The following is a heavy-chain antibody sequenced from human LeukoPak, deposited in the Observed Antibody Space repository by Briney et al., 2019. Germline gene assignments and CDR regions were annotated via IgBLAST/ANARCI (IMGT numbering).Heavy chain of an antibody. J-gene: IGHJ4*02. CDR1: GFTFDDYA. Sequence: GGSLRLSCAASGFTFDDYAMHWVRQAPGKGLEWVSGISWSSGSIAYADSVKGRFTISRDNAKNSLYLQMNSLRAEDTALYYCAKDRAMVRGVIVDYWGQGTLVTVSS. CDR2: ISWSSGSI. V-gene: IGHV3-9*01. D-gene: IGHD3-10*01. CDR3: AKDRAMVRGVIVDY.